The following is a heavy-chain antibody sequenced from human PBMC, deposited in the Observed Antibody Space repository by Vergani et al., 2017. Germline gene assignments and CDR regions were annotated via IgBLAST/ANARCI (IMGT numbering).Heavy chain of an antibody. J-gene: IGHJ4*02. V-gene: IGHV4-39*01. CDR1: GGSINSHNYY. Sequence: QVQLQESGPGLVKPSQTLSLTCTVSGGSINSHNYYWGWIRQPPGKGLEWIGSIYYSGSTYYNPSLKSRVTISVDTSKNQFSLKLSSVTAADTAVYYCARLWAMTTVTTGLDYWGQGTLVTVSS. CDR2: IYYSGST. D-gene: IGHD4-17*01. CDR3: ARLWAMTTVTTGLDY.